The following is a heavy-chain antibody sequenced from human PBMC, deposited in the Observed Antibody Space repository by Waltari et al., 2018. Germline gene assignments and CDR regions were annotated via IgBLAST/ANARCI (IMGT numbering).Heavy chain of an antibody. CDR1: GFTFDDYA. J-gene: IGHJ4*02. D-gene: IGHD4-17*01. Sequence: EVQLVESGGGLVQPGTSLRLSCVDSGFTFDDYAMHWVRLTPGKGLQWVSGISWSSRMIGYADSVKGRFTISRDNAKNSLYLQMNSLRLEDMALYYCAIAQQVGGDHNTGYFDFWGQGTLVTVSS. CDR2: ISWSSRMI. CDR3: AIAQQVGGDHNTGYFDF. V-gene: IGHV3-9*03.